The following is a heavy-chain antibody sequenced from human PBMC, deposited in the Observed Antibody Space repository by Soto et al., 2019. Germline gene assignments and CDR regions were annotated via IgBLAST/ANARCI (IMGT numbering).Heavy chain of an antibody. Sequence: SETLSLTCTVSGGSISSGDYYWSWIRQPPGKGLEWIGYIYYSGSTYYNPSLKSRVTISVDTSKNQFSLKLSSVTAADTAVYYCARAPTYYYDSSGYYCDYWGQGTLVTVSS. D-gene: IGHD3-22*01. CDR3: ARAPTYYYDSSGYYCDY. J-gene: IGHJ4*02. V-gene: IGHV4-30-4*01. CDR2: IYYSGST. CDR1: GGSISSGDYY.